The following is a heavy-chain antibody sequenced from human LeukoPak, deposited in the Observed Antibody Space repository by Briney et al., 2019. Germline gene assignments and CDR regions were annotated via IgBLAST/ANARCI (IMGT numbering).Heavy chain of an antibody. CDR1: GGSISSGGYY. CDR2: IYYSGST. CDR3: ARAGQHRYSSSWYRLVVAFDI. V-gene: IGHV4-31*03. Sequence: SQTLSLTCTVSGGSISSGGYYWSWIRQHPGKGLEWIGYIYYSGSTYYNPSLKSRVTISVDTSKNQFSLKLSSVTAADTAVYYCARAGQHRYSSSWYRLVVAFDIWGQGTMVTVSS. D-gene: IGHD6-13*01. J-gene: IGHJ3*02.